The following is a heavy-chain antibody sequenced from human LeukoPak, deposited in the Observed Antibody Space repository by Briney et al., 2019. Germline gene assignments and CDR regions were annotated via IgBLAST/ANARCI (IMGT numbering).Heavy chain of an antibody. CDR2: INHSGST. V-gene: IGHV4-34*09. CDR3: ARDALLTIFGVVNRAFDI. J-gene: IGHJ3*02. CDR1: GGSFSGYY. D-gene: IGHD3-3*01. Sequence: PSETLSLTCAVYGGSFSGYYWSWIRQPPGKGLEWIGEINHSGSTNYNPSLKSRVTISVDTSKSQFSLKLSSVTAADTAVYYCARDALLTIFGVVNRAFDIWGQGTMVTVSS.